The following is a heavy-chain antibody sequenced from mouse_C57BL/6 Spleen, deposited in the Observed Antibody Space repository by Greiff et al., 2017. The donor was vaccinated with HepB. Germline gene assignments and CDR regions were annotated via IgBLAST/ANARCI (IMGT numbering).Heavy chain of an antibody. D-gene: IGHD1-1*01. V-gene: IGHV1-76*01. CDR3: ARGVYGSSPLDY. CDR2: IYPGSGNT. Sequence: VQLQQSGAELVRPGASVKLSCKASGYTFTDYYINWVKQRPGQGLEWIARIYPGSGNTYYNEKFKGKATLTADKSSSTAYMQLSSLTSEDAAVYFCARGVYGSSPLDYWGQGTTLTVSS. CDR1: GYTFTDYY. J-gene: IGHJ2*01.